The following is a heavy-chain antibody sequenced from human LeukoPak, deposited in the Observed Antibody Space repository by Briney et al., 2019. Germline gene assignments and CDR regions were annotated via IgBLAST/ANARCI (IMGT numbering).Heavy chain of an antibody. CDR1: GFTFSSYA. CDR3: ARDLSEVVSSAYYMDV. J-gene: IGHJ6*03. Sequence: GGSLRLSCAASGFTFSSYAMSWVRQAPGKGLEWVSAISGSGGSTYYADSVKGRFTISRDNSKNTLYLQMNSLRAEDTAVYYCARDLSEVVSSAYYMDVWGKGTTVTVSS. CDR2: ISGSGGST. V-gene: IGHV3-23*01. D-gene: IGHD2-2*01.